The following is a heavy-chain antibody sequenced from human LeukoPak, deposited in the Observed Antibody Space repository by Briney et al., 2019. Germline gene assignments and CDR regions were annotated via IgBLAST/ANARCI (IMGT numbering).Heavy chain of an antibody. Sequence: SQTHSLTCAISGDSVSSNIAAWNWIRQSPSRGLEWLGRTYYRSKWYNDYAVSVKSRIAINSDTSNNQFSLHLNSVTPEDTAVYYCARGVDNYYGSGSYDYWGQGTLVTVSS. D-gene: IGHD3-10*01. CDR3: ARGVDNYYGSGSYDY. V-gene: IGHV6-1*01. CDR2: TYYRSKWYN. J-gene: IGHJ4*02. CDR1: GDSVSSNIAA.